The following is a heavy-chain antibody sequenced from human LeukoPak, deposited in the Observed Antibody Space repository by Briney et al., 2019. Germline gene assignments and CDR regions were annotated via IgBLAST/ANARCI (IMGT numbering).Heavy chain of an antibody. CDR3: ARRAGWFGVHKNWFDP. V-gene: IGHV4-39*07. Sequence: PSETLSLTCTVSGGSISSSSYYWGWIRQPPGKGLEWIGSIYYSGSTYYNPSLKSRVTISVDTSKNQFSLKLSSVTAADTAVYYCARRAGWFGVHKNWFDPWGQGTLVTVSS. J-gene: IGHJ5*02. CDR2: IYYSGST. D-gene: IGHD3-10*01. CDR1: GGSISSSSYY.